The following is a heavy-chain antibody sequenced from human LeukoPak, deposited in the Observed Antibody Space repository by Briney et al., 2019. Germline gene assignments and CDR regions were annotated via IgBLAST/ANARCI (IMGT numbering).Heavy chain of an antibody. Sequence: PGGSLRLSCAASGFTFSSYAMSWVRQAPGKELEWVSAISGSGGSTYYADSVKGRFTISRDNSKNTLYLQMNSLRAEDTAVYYCAKGDSSSWYRGAFDIWGQGTMVTVSS. CDR3: AKGDSSSWYRGAFDI. J-gene: IGHJ3*02. CDR1: GFTFSSYA. V-gene: IGHV3-23*01. CDR2: ISGSGGST. D-gene: IGHD6-13*01.